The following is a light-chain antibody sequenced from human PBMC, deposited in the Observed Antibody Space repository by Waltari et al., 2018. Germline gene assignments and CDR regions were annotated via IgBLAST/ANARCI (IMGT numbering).Light chain of an antibody. Sequence: QSVLTQPPSVSAAPGQKVTISCSGSRSNIGNKYVSWYQQLPGTAHKLLIYENNKRPSGIPDRFSGSESDTSATLGITGLQTGDEADYYCGAWDSSLNAWVFGGGTKVTVL. J-gene: IGLJ3*02. CDR1: RSNIGNKY. CDR2: ENN. V-gene: IGLV1-51*02. CDR3: GAWDSSLNAWV.